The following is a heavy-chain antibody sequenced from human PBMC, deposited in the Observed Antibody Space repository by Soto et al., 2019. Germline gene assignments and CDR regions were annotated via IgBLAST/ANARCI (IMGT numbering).Heavy chain of an antibody. CDR2: ISYDGSNK. J-gene: IGHJ4*02. CDR1: GFTFSSYS. Sequence: GGSLRLSCAASGFTFSSYSMNWVRQAPGKGLEWVAVISYDGSNKYYADSVKGRFTISRDNSKNTLYLQMNSLRAEDTAVYYCARDRSPSNYYDSSGYYYGVLDYWGQGTLVTVSS. D-gene: IGHD3-22*01. CDR3: ARDRSPSNYYDSSGYYYGVLDY. V-gene: IGHV3-30*03.